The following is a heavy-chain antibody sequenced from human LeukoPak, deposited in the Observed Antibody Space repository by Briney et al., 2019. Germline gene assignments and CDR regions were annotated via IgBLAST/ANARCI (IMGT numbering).Heavy chain of an antibody. CDR1: GFIFSNYA. CDR3: VRDRRDTTMA. D-gene: IGHD5-18*01. V-gene: IGHV3-30*02. CDR2: IRYDGGNT. J-gene: IGHJ5*02. Sequence: GGSLRLSCAASGFIFSNYAMQWVRQAPGMGLEWVAFIRYDGGNTYYADSVKGRLTISRDNSKNTLYLQMNSLRAEDTAVYYCVRDRRDTTMAWGQGTLVTVPS.